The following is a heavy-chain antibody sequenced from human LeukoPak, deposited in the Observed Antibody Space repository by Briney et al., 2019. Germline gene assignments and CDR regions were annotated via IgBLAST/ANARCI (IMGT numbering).Heavy chain of an antibody. CDR2: IIPIFGTA. Sequence: SVKVSCKASGGTFSSYAMSWVRQAPGQGLEWMGGIIPIFGTANYAQKFQGRVTITADESTSTAYMELSSLRSEDTAVYYCARGLGIAAADNWFDPWGQGTLVTVSS. CDR1: GGTFSSYA. J-gene: IGHJ5*02. V-gene: IGHV1-69*01. CDR3: ARGLGIAAADNWFDP. D-gene: IGHD6-13*01.